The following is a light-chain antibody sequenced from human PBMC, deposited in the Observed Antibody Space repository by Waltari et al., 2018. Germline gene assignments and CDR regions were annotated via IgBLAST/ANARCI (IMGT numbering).Light chain of an antibody. Sequence: QSALTQPASVSGSPGQSITISCTGTSRDAGGYNYVSWYQQHPGKAPKLMIYAVSNRPSGVSNRFSGYKSGNTSSLTISGLQAEDEADYYCSSYTSSSTLVVFGGGTKLTVL. CDR3: SSYTSSSTLVV. CDR1: SRDAGGYNY. V-gene: IGLV2-14*03. J-gene: IGLJ2*01. CDR2: AVS.